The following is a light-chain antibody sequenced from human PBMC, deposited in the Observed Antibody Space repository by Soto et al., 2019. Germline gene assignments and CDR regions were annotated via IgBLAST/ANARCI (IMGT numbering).Light chain of an antibody. CDR1: QSLLDSNDGNTY. J-gene: IGKJ2*01. CDR3: LQRAQSPYT. CDR2: TVS. V-gene: IGKV2-40*01. Sequence: DIVMTQTPLFLPVTPGEPASISCRSSQSLLDSNDGNTYLDWYLQKPGQSPQLLIYTVSYRASGVPDRFSGSGSGTDFTLKISRVEAEDVGVYYCLQRAQSPYTFVQGTKMDFK.